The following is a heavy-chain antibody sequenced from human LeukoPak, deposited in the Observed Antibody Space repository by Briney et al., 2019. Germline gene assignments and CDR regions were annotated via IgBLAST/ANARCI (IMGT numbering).Heavy chain of an antibody. CDR2: IDARSGIT. J-gene: IGHJ6*03. V-gene: IGHV3-48*01. D-gene: IGHD6-13*01. Sequence: GGSLRLSCAASGFTFTIFGLNWVRQAPGKVPEWVSYIDARSGITYYADSVQGRFTISRDNAQESVFLQMNSLRADDTAVYYCARPGIAAAGKEYEYYMDVWGKGTTVTVSS. CDR1: GFTFTIFG. CDR3: ARPGIAAAGKEYEYYMDV.